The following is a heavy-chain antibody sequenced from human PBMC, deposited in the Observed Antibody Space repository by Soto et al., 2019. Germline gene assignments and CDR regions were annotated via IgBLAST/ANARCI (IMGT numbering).Heavy chain of an antibody. D-gene: IGHD3-3*01. CDR2: IRSKAYGGTT. J-gene: IGHJ5*02. CDR3: TREYYDCWSGYSPAWFDP. CDR1: GFTFGDYA. Sequence: GGSLRLSCTASGFTFGDYAMSWFRQAPGKGLEWVGFIRSKAYGGTTEYAASVKGRFTISRDDSKSIAYLQMNSLKTEDTAVYYCTREYYDCWSGYSPAWFDPWGQGTLVTVSS. V-gene: IGHV3-49*03.